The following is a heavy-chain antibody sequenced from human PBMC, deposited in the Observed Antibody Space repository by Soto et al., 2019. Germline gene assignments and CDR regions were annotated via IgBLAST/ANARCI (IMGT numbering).Heavy chain of an antibody. V-gene: IGHV2-70*11. Sequence: SGPTLVNPTHTLTQTCTFSGFSLSSHGISVGWIRQPPGKALEWLARIDWADDYYFNTSLKPRLTISKHTSKNQVVLTMTDMDPVDTATYYCARVLRYFDRDYYFDYWGRGTLVTVSS. CDR2: IDWADDY. J-gene: IGHJ4*02. D-gene: IGHD3-9*01. CDR1: GFSLSSHGIS. CDR3: ARVLRYFDRDYYFDY.